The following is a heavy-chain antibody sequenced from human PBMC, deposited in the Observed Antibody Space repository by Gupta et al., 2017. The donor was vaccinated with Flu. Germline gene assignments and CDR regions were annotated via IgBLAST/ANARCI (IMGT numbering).Heavy chain of an antibody. D-gene: IGHD1-26*01. V-gene: IGHV4-34*01. CDR3: VRRPFHACSGSRCSDLFDD. Sequence: QVQSHQLGARVLRPFEPLSPTCAFSDPSFGSYSWTWIRLAPGKGLEWIGELDQSGTTNTNPSLRSPVSMSLDTSTNQAILRVFSVTAADTAAYYCVRRPFHACSGSRCSDLFDDWSQGTQVTVSS. J-gene: IGHJ4*02. CDR2: LDQSGTT. CDR1: DPSFGSYS.